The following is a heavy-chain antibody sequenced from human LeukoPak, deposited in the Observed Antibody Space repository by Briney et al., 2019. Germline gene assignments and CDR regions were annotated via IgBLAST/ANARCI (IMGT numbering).Heavy chain of an antibody. Sequence: RGSLRLSCAASGFIVSSNYMSWVGQAPWKGLEWVSVIYSGGSTYYADSVKGRFTISRDNSKNTLYLQMNSLRAEDTAMYYCARDVPPAADAFDMRGQGTPGTVSS. V-gene: IGHV3-66*01. CDR2: IYSGGST. CDR3: ARDVPPAADAFDM. D-gene: IGHD6-13*01. J-gene: IGHJ3*02. CDR1: GFIVSSNY.